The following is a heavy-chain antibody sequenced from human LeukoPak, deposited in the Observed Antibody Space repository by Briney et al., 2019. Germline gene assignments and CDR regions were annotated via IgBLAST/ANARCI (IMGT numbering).Heavy chain of an antibody. CDR1: GFTFNTYE. CDR2: ITSGGRTI. V-gene: IGHV3-48*03. J-gene: IGHJ4*02. Sequence: GGSLRLSCAASGFTFNTYEMNWVRQAPGKGLEWVSYITSGGRTIYYADYVKGRFTISRDNAKNSLYLQMNSLRAEDTAVYYCARGGWNYVFNFWGQGTLSPSPQ. CDR3: ARGGWNYVFNF. D-gene: IGHD1-7*01.